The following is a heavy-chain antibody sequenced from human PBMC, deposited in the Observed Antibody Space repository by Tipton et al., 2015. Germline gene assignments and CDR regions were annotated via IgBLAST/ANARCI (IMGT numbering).Heavy chain of an antibody. Sequence: TLSLTCTVSGGSLSSGDYYWSWIRQPPGKGLEWIGYIFYSGRTYYNPSLKSRVTISVDTSKNQFSLNLSSVTAADTAVYYCARVRYDSSGYQNWYFDLWGRGTLVTVSS. CDR3: ARVRYDSSGYQNWYFDL. D-gene: IGHD3-22*01. CDR1: GGSLSSGDYY. V-gene: IGHV4-30-4*01. J-gene: IGHJ2*01. CDR2: IFYSGRT.